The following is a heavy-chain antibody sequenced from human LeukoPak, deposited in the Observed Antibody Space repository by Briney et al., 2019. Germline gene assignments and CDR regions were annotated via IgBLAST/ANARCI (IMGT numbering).Heavy chain of an antibody. D-gene: IGHD1-26*01. CDR3: ARPYVGATTGFDY. J-gene: IGHJ4*02. CDR2: IYHSGST. CDR1: GYSISSGYY. V-gene: IGHV4-38-2*01. Sequence: PSETLSLTCAVSGYSISSGYYWGWIRPPPGKGLEWIGSIYHSGSTYYNRSLKSRVTISVDTSKNQFSLKLSSVTAADTAVYYCARPYVGATTGFDYWGQGTLVTVSS.